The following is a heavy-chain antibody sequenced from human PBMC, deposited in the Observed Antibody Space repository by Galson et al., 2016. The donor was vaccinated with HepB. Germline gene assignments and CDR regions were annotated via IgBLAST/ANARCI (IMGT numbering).Heavy chain of an antibody. J-gene: IGHJ4*02. CDR3: ARDKPDWIFDY. Sequence: SLRLSCAASGFTFSSYGVHWVRQAPGKGLEWVANIWYDGINKYYADSVKGRFTISRDNSKNTLYLQMNSLRAEDTAVYYCARDKPDWIFDYWGQGTLVTVSS. CDR1: GFTFSSYG. D-gene: IGHD3-9*01. V-gene: IGHV3-33*01. CDR2: IWYDGINK.